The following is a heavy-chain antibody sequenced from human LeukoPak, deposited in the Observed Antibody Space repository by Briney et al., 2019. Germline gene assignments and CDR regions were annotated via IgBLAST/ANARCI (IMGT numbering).Heavy chain of an antibody. V-gene: IGHV3-48*01. J-gene: IGHJ4*02. D-gene: IGHD3-16*01. CDR1: GFNFNNYN. Sequence: GGSLRLSCVASGFNFNNYNMNWVRQAPGKGLEWVSYITLSSSTIYYADSVKGRFTISRDNAKNPVYLQMDSLRAEDTAVYYCARDNDSRDPPHFDYWGQGTLVTVSS. CDR3: ARDNDSRDPPHFDY. CDR2: ITLSSSTI.